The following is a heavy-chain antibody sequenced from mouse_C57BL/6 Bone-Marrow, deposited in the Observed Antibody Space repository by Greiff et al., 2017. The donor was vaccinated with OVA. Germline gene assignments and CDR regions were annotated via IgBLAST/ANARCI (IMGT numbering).Heavy chain of an antibody. CDR3: ARGRITTVVPFYAMDY. J-gene: IGHJ4*01. Sequence: QVQLQQPGAELVMPGASVKLSCKASGYTFTSYWMHWVMQRPGQGLEWIGEIDPSDSYTNYNQKFKGKSTLTVDKSSSTAYMQLSSLTSEDSAVYYCARGRITTVVPFYAMDYWGQGTSVTVSS. CDR1: GYTFTSYW. CDR2: IDPSDSYT. V-gene: IGHV1-69*01. D-gene: IGHD1-1*01.